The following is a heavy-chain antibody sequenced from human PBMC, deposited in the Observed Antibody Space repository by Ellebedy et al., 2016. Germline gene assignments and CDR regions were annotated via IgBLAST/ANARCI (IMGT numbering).Heavy chain of an antibody. D-gene: IGHD2-8*01. J-gene: IGHJ4*02. V-gene: IGHV2-5*02. Sequence: SGPTLVKPTQTLTLTCTFSGFSLTTSGVGVGWMRQPPGKALECLGIIYWDDDKRYHPSLKSRLTIAKDTSKNEVVLTMTNRDPVDTATYYCAHRLPSSGAWDGGCFDHWGQGTLVTVSS. CDR2: IYWDDDK. CDR3: AHRLPSSGAWDGGCFDH. CDR1: GFSLTTSGVG.